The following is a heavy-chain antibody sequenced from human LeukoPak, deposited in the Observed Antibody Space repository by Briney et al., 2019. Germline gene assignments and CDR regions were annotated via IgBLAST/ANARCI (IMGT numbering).Heavy chain of an antibody. CDR2: ISASGGTT. D-gene: IGHD3-9*01. J-gene: IGHJ4*02. V-gene: IGHV3-23*01. CDR1: GFTFSSYA. CDR3: AKGDVLPSYPTFDY. Sequence: TGGSLRLSCAASGFTFSSYALSWVRQAPGKGLEWVSVISASGGTTYYADSVKGRFAISRDTSKDTVYLQMHSLRAEGTAVYYCAKGDVLPSYPTFDYWGQGTLVTVSS.